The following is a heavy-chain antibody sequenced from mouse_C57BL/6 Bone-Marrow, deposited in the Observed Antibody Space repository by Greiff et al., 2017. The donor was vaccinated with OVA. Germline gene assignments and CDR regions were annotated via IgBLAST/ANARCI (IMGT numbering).Heavy chain of an antibody. CDR1: GFSLTSYA. V-gene: IGHV2-9-1*01. J-gene: IGHJ4*01. CDR3: ASSYDYGFYYAMDY. Sequence: QVQLQQSGPGLVAPSQSLSITCTVSGFSLTSYAISWVRQPPGKGLEWLGVIWTGGGTNYNSALKSRLSISKDNSKSQVFLKMNSLQTDDTARYYCASSYDYGFYYAMDYGGQGTSVTVSS. D-gene: IGHD2-4*01. CDR2: IWTGGGT.